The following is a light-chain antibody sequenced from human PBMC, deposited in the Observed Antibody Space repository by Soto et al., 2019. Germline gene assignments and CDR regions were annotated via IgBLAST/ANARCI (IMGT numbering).Light chain of an antibody. CDR3: GSWDSSLSAYV. J-gene: IGLJ1*01. CDR1: SSNIGGNS. CDR2: DDN. Sequence: QSVLTKPPSVSAAPGQKVTISCSGSSSNIGGNSVSWYQQLPGTAPKLLIYDDNKRPSGIPDRFSGSKSGTSATLGITGFQTWDEADYYCGSWDSSLSAYVFGTGPKVTVL. V-gene: IGLV1-51*01.